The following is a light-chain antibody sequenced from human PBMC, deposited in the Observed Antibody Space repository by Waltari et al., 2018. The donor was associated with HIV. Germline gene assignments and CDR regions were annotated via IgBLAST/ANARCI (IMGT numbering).Light chain of an antibody. Sequence: QSDLTQPRSVSGSPGQSVTISCTGSSSDVGGYKYVSWYEQHPGKAPKLMIYDVSKRLSGVPDRFSGSKSGNTASLTISGLQAEDEADYYCCSYAGSYSYVFGTGTKVTVL. V-gene: IGLV2-11*01. CDR2: DVS. CDR1: SSDVGGYKY. CDR3: CSYAGSYSYV. J-gene: IGLJ1*01.